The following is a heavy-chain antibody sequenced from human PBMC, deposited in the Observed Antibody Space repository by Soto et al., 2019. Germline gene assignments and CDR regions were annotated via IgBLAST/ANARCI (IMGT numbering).Heavy chain of an antibody. CDR3: SRNPYGSGLFDP. CDR2: MTPNSGNT. D-gene: IGHD6-19*01. V-gene: IGHV1-8*01. J-gene: IGHJ5*02. Sequence: QVQLVQSGAEVKKPGASVKVSCMASGYNFIDYDINWMRQSTGQGLEWMGWMTPNSGNTGYAQKFQGRVTLTRDTSIGTAYMELSSLKTEDTAVYYCSRNPYGSGLFDPWGQGTLVTVSS. CDR1: GYNFIDYD.